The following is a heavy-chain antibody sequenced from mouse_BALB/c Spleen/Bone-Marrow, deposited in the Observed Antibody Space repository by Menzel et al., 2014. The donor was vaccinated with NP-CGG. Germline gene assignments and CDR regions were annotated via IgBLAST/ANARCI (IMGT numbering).Heavy chain of an antibody. J-gene: IGHJ3*01. Sequence: VQLQQSGAELVKPGASVKLSCTAPGFNIKDTYMHWVKQRPEQGLEWIGRIDPANGNTKYDPKSQGKATITADTSSNTAYLQLSSLTSEDTAVYYCATGSAYWGQGTLVTVSA. CDR2: IDPANGNT. CDR1: GFNIKDTY. CDR3: ATGSAY. V-gene: IGHV14-3*02.